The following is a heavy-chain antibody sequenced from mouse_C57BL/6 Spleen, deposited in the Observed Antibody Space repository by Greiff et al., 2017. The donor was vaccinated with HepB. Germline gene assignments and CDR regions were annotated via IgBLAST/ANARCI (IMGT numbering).Heavy chain of an antibody. Sequence: QVQLQQSGAELVMPGASVKLSCKASGYTFTSYWMHWVKPRPGQGLEWIGEIDPSDSYTNYNQKFKGKSTLTVDKSSSTAYMQLSILPSEDSAVDSCARSGDYGSNVDYWGQGTTLTVSS. CDR1: GYTFTSYW. V-gene: IGHV1-69*01. CDR2: IDPSDSYT. J-gene: IGHJ2*01. D-gene: IGHD1-1*01. CDR3: ARSGDYGSNVDY.